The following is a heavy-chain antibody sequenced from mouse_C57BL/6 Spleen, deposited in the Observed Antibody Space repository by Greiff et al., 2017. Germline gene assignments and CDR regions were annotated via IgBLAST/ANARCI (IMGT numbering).Heavy chain of an antibody. Sequence: VQLQQSGASVKISCKASGYAFSSYWMNWVKQRPGKGLEWIGQIYPGDGDTNYNGKFKGKATLTADKSSSTAYMQLSSLTSEDSAVYFCARKDSWYFDVWGTGTTVTVSS. CDR2: IYPGDGDT. V-gene: IGHV1-80*01. CDR1: GYAFSSYW. CDR3: ARKDSWYFDV. J-gene: IGHJ1*03.